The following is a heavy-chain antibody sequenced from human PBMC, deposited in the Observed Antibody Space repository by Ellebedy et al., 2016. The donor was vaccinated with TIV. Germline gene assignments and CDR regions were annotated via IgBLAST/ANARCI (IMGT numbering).Heavy chain of an antibody. J-gene: IGHJ4*02. V-gene: IGHV3-66*01. Sequence: GESLKISCAASGFTVSSNYMSWVRQAPGKGLEWVSVIYSGGSTYYADSVKGRFTISRDNAKNTLHLQMNSLRPEDTAVYYCARDGQNFHFDYWGRGTLVTVSS. CDR3: ARDGQNFHFDY. CDR1: GFTVSSNY. D-gene: IGHD2/OR15-2a*01. CDR2: IYSGGST.